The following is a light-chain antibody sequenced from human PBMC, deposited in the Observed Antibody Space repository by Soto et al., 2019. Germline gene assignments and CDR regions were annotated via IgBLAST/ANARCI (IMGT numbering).Light chain of an antibody. CDR3: ATWDNSLTVGV. J-gene: IGLJ2*01. Sequence: QSVWTQPPSVSAAPGQKVTISCSGTSSNIGKDYVSWYQQVPGTAPKLLIYDNNKRPSGIPDRFSGSKSGTSATLGITGLQTGDEADYYCATWDNSLTVGVFGGGTKLTVL. CDR2: DNN. CDR1: SSNIGKDY. V-gene: IGLV1-51*01.